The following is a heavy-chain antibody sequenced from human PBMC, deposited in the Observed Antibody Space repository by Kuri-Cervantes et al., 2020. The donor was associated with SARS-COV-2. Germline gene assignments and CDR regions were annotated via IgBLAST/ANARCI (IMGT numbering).Heavy chain of an antibody. CDR2: ISYDGSNK. J-gene: IGHJ4*02. CDR3: ARDEQWLVDY. V-gene: IGHV3-30*04. CDR1: GFTFSSYA. D-gene: IGHD6-19*01. Sequence: GGSLRLSCAASGFTFSSYAMHWVRQAPGKGLEWVAVISYDGSNKYYADSVKGRFTISRDNAKNTLYLQMNSLRAEDTAVYYCARDEQWLVDYWGQGTLVTGSS.